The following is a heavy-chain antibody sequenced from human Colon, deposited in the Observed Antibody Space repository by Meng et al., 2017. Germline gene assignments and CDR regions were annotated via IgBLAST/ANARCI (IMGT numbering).Heavy chain of an antibody. CDR2: ISGTGDRT. V-gene: IGHV3-23*01. Sequence: GGSLRLSCAASGFTFSNYAMNWVRQAPGTGLEWVSSISGTGDRTYYADSVKGRFTISRDNSKNTLSLQMNSLRGEDTAVYYCAKDPADKYDSSGYRHFDYWGQGTLVTVSS. D-gene: IGHD3-22*01. J-gene: IGHJ4*02. CDR3: AKDPADKYDSSGYRHFDY. CDR1: GFTFSNYA.